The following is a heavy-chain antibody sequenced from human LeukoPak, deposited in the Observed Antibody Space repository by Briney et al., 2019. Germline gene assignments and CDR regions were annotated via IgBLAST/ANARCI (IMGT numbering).Heavy chain of an antibody. Sequence: ASVKVSCKVSGYTLTELSMHWVRQAPGQGLEWMGWINPNSGGTNYAQKFQGRVTMTRDTSISTAYMELSRLRSDDTAVYYCARVRVAGRDYWGQGTLVTVSS. CDR3: ARVRVAGRDY. J-gene: IGHJ4*02. CDR2: INPNSGGT. V-gene: IGHV1-2*02. D-gene: IGHD6-19*01. CDR1: GYTLTELS.